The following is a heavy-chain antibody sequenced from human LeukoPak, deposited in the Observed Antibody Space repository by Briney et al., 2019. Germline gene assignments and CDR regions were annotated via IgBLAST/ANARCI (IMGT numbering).Heavy chain of an antibody. J-gene: IGHJ4*02. CDR3: ARWSNYYDSSGYPDY. V-gene: IGHV3-30*02. CDR2: IRYDGSNK. CDR1: GFTFSSYG. D-gene: IGHD3-22*01. Sequence: GGSLRLSCAASGFTFSSYGMHWVRQAPGKGLEWVAFIRYDGSNKYYADSVKGRFTISRDNSKNTLYLQMNSLRAEDTAVYYCARWSNYYDSSGYPDYWGQGTLVTVSS.